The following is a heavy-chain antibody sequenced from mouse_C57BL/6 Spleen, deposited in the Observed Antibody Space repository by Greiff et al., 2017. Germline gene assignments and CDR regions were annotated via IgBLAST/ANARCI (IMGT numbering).Heavy chain of an antibody. J-gene: IGHJ4*01. Sequence: GGGLVQPKGSLNLSCAASGFSFNTYAMNWVRQAPGKGLEWVARIRSKSNNYATYYADSVKDRFTISRDDSESMLYLQMNNLKTEDTAMYYCVRQTGNYAMDYWGQGTSVTVSS. CDR2: IRSKSNNYAT. CDR1: GFSFNTYA. V-gene: IGHV10-1*01. CDR3: VRQTGNYAMDY.